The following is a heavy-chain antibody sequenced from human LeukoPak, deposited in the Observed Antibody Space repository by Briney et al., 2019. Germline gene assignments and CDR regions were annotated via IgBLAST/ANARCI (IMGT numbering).Heavy chain of an antibody. V-gene: IGHV1-2*02. Sequence: ASVKVSCKASGYTFTGYYMHWVRQAPGQGLEWMGWINPNSGGTNYAQKFQGRVTMTRDTSISTAYMELSRLRSDDTAAYYCARVDTMIVAEGDAFDIWGQGTMVTVSS. D-gene: IGHD3-22*01. CDR1: GYTFTGYY. J-gene: IGHJ3*02. CDR2: INPNSGGT. CDR3: ARVDTMIVAEGDAFDI.